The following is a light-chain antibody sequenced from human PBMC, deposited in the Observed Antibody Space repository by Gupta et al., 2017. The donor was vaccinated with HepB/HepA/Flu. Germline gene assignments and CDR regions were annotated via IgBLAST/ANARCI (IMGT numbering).Light chain of an antibody. CDR3: QQYCSSPYT. CDR2: GAS. J-gene: IGKJ2*01. V-gene: IGKV3-20*01. CDR1: QSVSSRY. Sequence: EIVLTQSPGTLCLSPGESATFSCRASQSVSSRYLVWYQQKPGQAPRLLIYGASTRATGIPDRFSGSGSGTDFTLTISRLEPEDFALYYCQQYCSSPYTFGQGTKLEI.